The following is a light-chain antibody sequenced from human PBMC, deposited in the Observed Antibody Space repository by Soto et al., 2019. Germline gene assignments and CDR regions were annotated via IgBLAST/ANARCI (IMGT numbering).Light chain of an antibody. J-gene: IGKJ3*01. Sequence: AIRMTQSPSSFSASTGDRVTITCRASQGISSYLAWYQQKPGKAPKLLIYAASTLQSGVPSRFSGSGSGTDFTLTISCLQSEDFATYYCQQYYSYSCTFGPGTKVDIK. CDR1: QGISSY. CDR2: AAS. CDR3: QQYYSYSCT. V-gene: IGKV1-8*01.